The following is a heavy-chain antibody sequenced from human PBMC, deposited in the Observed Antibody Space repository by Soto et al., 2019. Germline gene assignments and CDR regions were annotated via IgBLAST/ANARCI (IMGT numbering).Heavy chain of an antibody. CDR1: GHNLTDYW. J-gene: IGHJ4*02. V-gene: IGHV5-51*01. CDR2: IYPGDSDT. CDR3: ARQTSPMINSAEY. Sequence: PWESLTIPCTCSGHNLTDYWIGWVRQMPGKGLEWMGIIYPGDSDTRYSPSFQGQVTISADKSITTAYLQWSSLRASDTAMYFCARQTSPMINSAEYWGQGTLVSVSS. D-gene: IGHD3-16*01.